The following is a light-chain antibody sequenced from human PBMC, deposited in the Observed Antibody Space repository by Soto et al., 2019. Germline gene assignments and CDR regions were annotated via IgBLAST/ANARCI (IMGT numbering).Light chain of an antibody. CDR1: QSVSSNY. CDR2: GAS. V-gene: IGKV3-20*01. CDR3: QQYGSTPFT. Sequence: EIVVTQSPGTLSLSPGERATLSCRASQSVSSNYLAWYQQKPGQAPRLLIYGASSRASDIPDRFSGSGSGTDFTLIISRLEPEDFEMYDCQQYGSTPFTFGPGTKVDVK. J-gene: IGKJ3*01.